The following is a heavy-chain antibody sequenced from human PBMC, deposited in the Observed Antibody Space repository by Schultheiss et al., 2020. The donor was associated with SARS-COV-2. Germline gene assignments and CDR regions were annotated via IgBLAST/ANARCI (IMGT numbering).Heavy chain of an antibody. J-gene: IGHJ6*03. CDR3: ARDTIDGSGGSSWYYYYYYYMDV. Sequence: GGSLRLSCAASGFIFSCRWMHWVRQAPGKGLEWVAVIWYDGSNKYYADSVKGRFTISRDNSKNTLYLQMNSLRAEDTAVYYCARDTIDGSGGSSWYYYYYYYMDVWGKGTTVTVSS. CDR2: IWYDGSNK. V-gene: IGHV3-33*08. CDR1: GFIFSCRW. D-gene: IGHD6-13*01.